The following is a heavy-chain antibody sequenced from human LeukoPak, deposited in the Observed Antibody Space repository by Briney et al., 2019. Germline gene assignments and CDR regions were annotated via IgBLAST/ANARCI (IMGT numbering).Heavy chain of an antibody. V-gene: IGHV4-59*08. CDR1: GGSISSYY. D-gene: IGHD6-13*01. CDR3: ARGGDGSIAAAGSDY. J-gene: IGHJ4*02. CDR2: IYYSGST. Sequence: SETLSLTCTVSGGSISSYYWSWIRQPPGKGLEWIGYIYYSGSTNYNPSLESRVTISVDTSKNQFSLKLSSVTAADTAVYYCARGGDGSIAAAGSDYWGQGTLVTVSS.